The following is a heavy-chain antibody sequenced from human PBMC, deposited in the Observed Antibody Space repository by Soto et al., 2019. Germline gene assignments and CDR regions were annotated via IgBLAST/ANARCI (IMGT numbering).Heavy chain of an antibody. J-gene: IGHJ4*02. CDR1: GFTVSSNY. CDR2: IYSGGST. D-gene: IGHD5-12*01. Sequence: HPGGSLRLSCAASGFTVSSNYMSWVRQAPGKGLEWVSVIYSGGSTYYADSVKGRFTVSRHNSKNTLYLQMNSLRPEDTAVYYCAGGAANRGYYFDYWGQGTLVTGSS. CDR3: AGGAANRGYYFDY. V-gene: IGHV3-53*04.